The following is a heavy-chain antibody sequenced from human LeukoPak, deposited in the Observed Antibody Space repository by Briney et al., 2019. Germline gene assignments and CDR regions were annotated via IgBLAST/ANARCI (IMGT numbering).Heavy chain of an antibody. Sequence: GEALKISCKGSGYRFATRWVAWVRQMPGKGLEWMGIIYPDDYDARYSPSFQGQVTISADKSISTAYLQWSSLKASDTAMYFCARGAYGSGSYYNHYGMDVWGQGTTVTVSS. J-gene: IGHJ6*02. CDR2: IYPDDYDA. CDR3: ARGAYGSGSYYNHYGMDV. V-gene: IGHV5-51*01. D-gene: IGHD3-10*01. CDR1: GYRFATRW.